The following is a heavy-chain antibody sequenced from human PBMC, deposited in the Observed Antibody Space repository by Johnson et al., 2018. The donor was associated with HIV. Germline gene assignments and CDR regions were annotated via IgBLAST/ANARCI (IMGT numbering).Heavy chain of an antibody. D-gene: IGHD5-18*01. V-gene: IGHV3-11*04. CDR2: ISSSGSTI. CDR1: GFTFSDYY. CDR3: ARDIAIQLWSHDAFDI. Sequence: QEQLVESGGGLVKPGGSLRLSCAASGFTFSDYYMSWIRQAPGKGLEWVSYISSSGSTIYYADSVKGRFTISRDNAKNSLYLQMNSLRAEDTAVYYCARDIAIQLWSHDAFDIWGQGTMVTVSS. J-gene: IGHJ3*02.